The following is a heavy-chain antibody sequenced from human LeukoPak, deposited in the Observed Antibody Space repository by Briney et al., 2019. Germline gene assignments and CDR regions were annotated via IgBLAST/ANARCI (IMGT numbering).Heavy chain of an antibody. J-gene: IGHJ4*02. V-gene: IGHV3-11*03. Sequence: GGSLRLSCAASGCTFSDYFMSWIRQAPGKGLEWVSYISSGSYTKYADSVKGRFTISRDNAKNSLYLQMNGLRAEDTAVYYCAKSVVYYDFWSLPNDYWGQGTLVTVSS. CDR2: ISSGSYT. CDR3: AKSVVYYDFWSLPNDY. D-gene: IGHD3-3*01. CDR1: GCTFSDYF.